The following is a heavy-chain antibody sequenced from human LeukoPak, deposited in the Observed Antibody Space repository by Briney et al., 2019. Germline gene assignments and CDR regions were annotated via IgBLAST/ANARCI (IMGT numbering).Heavy chain of an antibody. CDR3: ARVQQWRNSYYYYMDV. J-gene: IGHJ6*03. D-gene: IGHD6-19*01. Sequence: SETLSLTCSVYGGSFSTKYWTWIRQPPGKGLEWIGEINHSGSTNYNPSLKSRVTISLDTSKKQFSLRLSSVTAADTAVYYCARVQQWRNSYYYYMDVWGNGTTVTVSS. CDR2: INHSGST. CDR1: GGSFSTKY. V-gene: IGHV4-34*01.